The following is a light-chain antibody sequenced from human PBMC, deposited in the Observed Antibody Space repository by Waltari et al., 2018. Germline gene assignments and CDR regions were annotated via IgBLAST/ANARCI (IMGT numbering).Light chain of an antibody. J-gene: IGLJ1*01. CDR3: SSFTSRHLYV. Sequence: QSAPTQPASVSGSPGQSITISCTGSSSDVGGYNYVSWYQQYPGKVPKIMIYEVNNRPSGVSSRFSGSKSGNTASLTISGLQADDEADYYCSSFTSRHLYVFGTGTAVTVL. CDR2: EVN. CDR1: SSDVGGYNY. V-gene: IGLV2-14*01.